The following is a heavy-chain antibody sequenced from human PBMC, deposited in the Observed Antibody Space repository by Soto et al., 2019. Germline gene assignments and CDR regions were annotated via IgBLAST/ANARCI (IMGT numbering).Heavy chain of an antibody. CDR2: ISWNSGSI. Sequence: GGSLRLSCATSGFRFADYAMHWVRQAPGKGLEWVSGISWNSGSIGYADSVKGRFTISRDSAKNSLHLQMNSLRDEDTALYYCAKDKSGSGSYYYYYAMDVWGQGTTVTVSS. CDR3: AKDKSGSGSYYYYYAMDV. D-gene: IGHD3-10*01. V-gene: IGHV3-9*01. J-gene: IGHJ6*02. CDR1: GFRFADYA.